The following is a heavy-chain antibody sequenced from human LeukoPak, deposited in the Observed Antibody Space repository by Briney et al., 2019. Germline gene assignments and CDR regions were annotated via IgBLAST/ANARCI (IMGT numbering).Heavy chain of an antibody. CDR1: GFTFGDYG. V-gene: IGHV3-49*04. CDR2: IRSKTYGGTT. J-gene: IGHJ4*02. D-gene: IGHD1-14*01. CDR3: IPDLPFDS. Sequence: GGSLRLSCIVSGFTFGDYGMSWVRQAPGKGLEWVGFIRSKTYGGTTGYAASVKGRFTISRDDSSSILYLHMNSLKTEDTALYYCIPDLPFDSWGQGTLVTVSS.